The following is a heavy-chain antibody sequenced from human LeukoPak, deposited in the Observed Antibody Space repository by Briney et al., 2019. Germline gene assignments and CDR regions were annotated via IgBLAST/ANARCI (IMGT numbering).Heavy chain of an antibody. Sequence: KIGESLKTSCKGSGYSFTSYWIGWVRQMPGKGLEWMGIIYPGDSDTRYSPSFQGQVTISADKSISTAYLQWSSLRASDTAMYYCARQFGLYSSSFFDYWGQGTLVTVSS. CDR3: ARQFGLYSSSFFDY. CDR2: IYPGDSDT. J-gene: IGHJ4*02. CDR1: GYSFTSYW. D-gene: IGHD6-13*01. V-gene: IGHV5-51*01.